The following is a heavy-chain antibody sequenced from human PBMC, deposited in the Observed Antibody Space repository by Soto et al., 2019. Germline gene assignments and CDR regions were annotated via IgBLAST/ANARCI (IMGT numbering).Heavy chain of an antibody. Sequence: PSETLSLTCTVSGGSISSGDYYWSWIRQPPGKGLEWIGYIYYSGSTYYNPSLKSRVTISVDTSKNQFSLKLSSVTAADTAVYYCARATIFGVVIFDYWGQGTLVTVSS. V-gene: IGHV4-30-4*01. CDR2: IYYSGST. J-gene: IGHJ4*02. CDR3: ARATIFGVVIFDY. CDR1: GGSISSGDYY. D-gene: IGHD3-3*01.